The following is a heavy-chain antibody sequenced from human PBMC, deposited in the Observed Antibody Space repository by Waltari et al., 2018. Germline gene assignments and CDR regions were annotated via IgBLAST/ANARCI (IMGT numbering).Heavy chain of an antibody. V-gene: IGHV4-30-2*01. Sequence: QLQLQESGSGLVKPSQTLSLTCAVSGGSISSGGYSWSWIRQPPGKGLEWIGYIYHSGSTYYTPSLKSRVTISVDRSKNQFSLKLSSVTAADTAVYYCARGSSFGELLYDFDYWGQGTLVTVSS. CDR3: ARGSSFGELLYDFDY. J-gene: IGHJ4*02. D-gene: IGHD3-10*01. CDR1: GGSISSGGYS. CDR2: IYHSGST.